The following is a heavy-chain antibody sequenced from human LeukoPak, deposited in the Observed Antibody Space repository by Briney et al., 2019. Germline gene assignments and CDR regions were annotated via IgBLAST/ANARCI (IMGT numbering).Heavy chain of an antibody. V-gene: IGHV4-4*07. CDR1: GGSISSYY. CDR3: ARAISYYDRRWFDP. J-gene: IGHJ5*02. Sequence: SETLSLTCTVSGGSISSYYWSWIRQPAGKGLEWIGRIYTSGSTNYNPSLKSRVTMSVDTSKNQFSLKLSSVTAADTAVYYCARAISYYDRRWFDPWGQGTLVTVSS. CDR2: IYTSGST. D-gene: IGHD3-9*01.